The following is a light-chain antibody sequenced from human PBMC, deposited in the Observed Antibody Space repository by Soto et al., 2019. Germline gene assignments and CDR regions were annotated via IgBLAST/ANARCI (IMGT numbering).Light chain of an antibody. V-gene: IGKV1-5*03. CDR1: QTISSW. J-gene: IGKJ1*01. CDR3: QHYNSYSEA. CDR2: KAS. Sequence: DIQMTQSPSTLSGSVGDRVTITCWASQTISSWLACYQQKQGKSPKLLIYKASTLKSGVPSRFSGSGSGTEFTLNISSLQPDDFATYYCQHYNSYSEAFGQGTKVELK.